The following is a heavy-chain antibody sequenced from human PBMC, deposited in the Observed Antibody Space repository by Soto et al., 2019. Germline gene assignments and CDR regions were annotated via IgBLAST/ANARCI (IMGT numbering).Heavy chain of an antibody. D-gene: IGHD4-17*01. CDR1: GFTFSSYG. J-gene: IGHJ4*02. V-gene: IGHV3-30*18. CDR3: AKDRSEGGDYVGAHFDY. CDR2: ISYDGSNK. Sequence: GGSLRLSCAASGFTFSSYGMHWVRQAPGKGLEWVAVISYDGSNKYYADSVKGRFTISRDNSKNTLYLQMNSLRAEDTAVYYCAKDRSEGGDYVGAHFDYWGQGTLVTVSS.